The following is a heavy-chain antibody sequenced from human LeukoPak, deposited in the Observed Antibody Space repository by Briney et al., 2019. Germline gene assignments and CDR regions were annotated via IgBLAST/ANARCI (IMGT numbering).Heavy chain of an antibody. CDR2: ISYDGSNK. CDR3: ARDIRYCTNGVCYNYYYGMDV. Sequence: SGGSLRLSCAASGFTFSSYWMHWVRQAPGKGLEWVAVISYDGSNKYYADSVKGRFTISRDNSKNTLYLQMNSLRAEDTAVYYCARDIRYCTNGVCYNYYYGMDVWGQGTTVTVSS. CDR1: GFTFSSYW. V-gene: IGHV3-30-3*01. D-gene: IGHD2-8*01. J-gene: IGHJ6*02.